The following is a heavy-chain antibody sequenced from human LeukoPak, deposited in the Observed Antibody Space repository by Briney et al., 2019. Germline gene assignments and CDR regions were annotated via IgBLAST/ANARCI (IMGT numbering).Heavy chain of an antibody. J-gene: IGHJ5*02. Sequence: GGSLRLSCAASGFTFSSYGMHWVRQAPGKGLEWVAVISYDGSNKYYADSVKGRFTISRDNSKNTLYLQMNSLRAEDTAVYYCARDRSSGWFDPWGQGTLVTVSS. CDR3: ARDRSSGWFDP. CDR2: ISYDGSNK. D-gene: IGHD6-19*01. V-gene: IGHV3-30*03. CDR1: GFTFSSYG.